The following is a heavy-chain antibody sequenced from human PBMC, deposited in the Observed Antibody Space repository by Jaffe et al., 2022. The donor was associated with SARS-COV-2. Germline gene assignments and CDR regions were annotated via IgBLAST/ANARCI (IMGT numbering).Heavy chain of an antibody. CDR2: ISGTGVNT. CDR1: GFSFNSAA. J-gene: IGHJ5*01. CDR3: GKEIWFEY. V-gene: IGHV3-23*01. Sequence: EVQLLDSGGGLVPPGGSLRLSCAASGFSFNSAAMSWVRQAPGKGLEWVSSISGTGVNTFYADSVKGRFTISRDSSRNTVSLQMNSLRAEDTAVYYCGKEIWFEYWGQGTQVTVSS.